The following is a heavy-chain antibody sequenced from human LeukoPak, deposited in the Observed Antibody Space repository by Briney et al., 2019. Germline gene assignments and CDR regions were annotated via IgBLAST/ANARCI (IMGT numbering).Heavy chain of an antibody. D-gene: IGHD1-26*01. Sequence: SETLSLTCTVTGDSITRRSDYWGWVRQPPGKGLEWIGSIYYSGSTYYNPSFKSRVTISVDTSRNQFPLQLSYVTAADTAVYYCARNESVLGTTGLNDFFDDWGQGSLVTVSS. CDR2: IYYSGST. CDR3: ARNESVLGTTGLNDFFDD. J-gene: IGHJ4*02. V-gene: IGHV4-39*01. CDR1: GDSITRRSDY.